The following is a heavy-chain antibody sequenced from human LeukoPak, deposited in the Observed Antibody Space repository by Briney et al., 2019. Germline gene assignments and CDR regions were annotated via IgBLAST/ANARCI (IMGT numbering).Heavy chain of an antibody. D-gene: IGHD3-16*02. V-gene: IGHV3-33*01. J-gene: IGHJ4*02. CDR2: IWYDGSNK. CDR1: GFTFSSYG. Sequence: GRSLRLSCAASGFTFSSYGMHWVRQAPGKGLEWVAVIWYDGSNKYYADSVKGRFTISRDNSKNTLYLQMNSLRAEDTAVYYCARDPDSDYVWGSYRTYYFDYWGQGTLVTVSS. CDR3: ARDPDSDYVWGSYRTYYFDY.